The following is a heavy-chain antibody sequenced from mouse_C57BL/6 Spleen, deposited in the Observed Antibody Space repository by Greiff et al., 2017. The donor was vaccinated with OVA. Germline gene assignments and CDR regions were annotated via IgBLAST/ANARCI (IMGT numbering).Heavy chain of an antibody. CDR3: TTSYYSNYEGCAY. Sequence: EVQLQQSGAELVRPGASVKLSCTASGFNIKDDYMHWVKQRPEQGLEWLGWIDPENGDTEYASKFQGKATITADTSSNTAYLQLSSLTSEDTAVYYCTTSYYSNYEGCAYWGQGTLVTVSA. J-gene: IGHJ3*01. D-gene: IGHD2-5*01. CDR1: GFNIKDDY. CDR2: IDPENGDT. V-gene: IGHV14-4*01.